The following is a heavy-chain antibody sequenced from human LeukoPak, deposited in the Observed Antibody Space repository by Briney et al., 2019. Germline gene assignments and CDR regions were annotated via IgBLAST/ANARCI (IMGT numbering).Heavy chain of an antibody. J-gene: IGHJ4*02. CDR3: SRMTSGSGSYSVV. CDR1: GFTFSSYW. Sequence: GGSLRLSCAASGFTFSSYWMSWVRQAPGKGLEWVANIKQDGSEKYYVDSVKGRFTVSRDNAKNSLYLQMNSLRAEDTAVYYCSRMTSGSGSYSVVWGQGTLVTVSS. V-gene: IGHV3-7*01. D-gene: IGHD3-10*01. CDR2: IKQDGSEK.